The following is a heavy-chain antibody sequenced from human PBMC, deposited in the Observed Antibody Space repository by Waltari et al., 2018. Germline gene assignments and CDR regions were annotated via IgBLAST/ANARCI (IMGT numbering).Heavy chain of an antibody. D-gene: IGHD4-17*01. J-gene: IGHJ4*02. CDR1: GFTFMSHW. V-gene: IGHV3-74*01. CDR2: TNGDGSST. CDR3: SRDLQHGDFGRGRDY. Sequence: EVQLEESGGGLVQPGGCLRLSCAASGFTFMSHWMHWVRQAPGKGLVWVSRTNGDGSSTSYADSVKGRFTISRDNAKNTLYLQMNSLRAEDTAVYYCSRDLQHGDFGRGRDYWGQGTLVTVSS.